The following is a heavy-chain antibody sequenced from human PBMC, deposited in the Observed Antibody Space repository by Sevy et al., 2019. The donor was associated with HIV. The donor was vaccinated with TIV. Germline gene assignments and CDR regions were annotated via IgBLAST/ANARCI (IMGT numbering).Heavy chain of an antibody. Sequence: SETLSLTCTVSGGSISSDYWSWIRQPAGKGLEWIGRIYTSGSTNYNPSLMSRVTMSVDTSKNQFSLKLSSVTAADTAVYYCARELTPKTTPRGNWFDPWGQGTLVTVSS. J-gene: IGHJ5*02. CDR3: ARELTPKTTPRGNWFDP. V-gene: IGHV4-4*07. CDR2: IYTSGST. D-gene: IGHD4-4*01. CDR1: GGSISSDY.